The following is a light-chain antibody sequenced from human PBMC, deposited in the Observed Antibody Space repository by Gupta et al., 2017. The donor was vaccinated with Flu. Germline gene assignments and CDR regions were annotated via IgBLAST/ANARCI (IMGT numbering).Light chain of an antibody. J-gene: IGLJ3*02. Sequence: VNSSCVGSSFNIGNNGVYWGRPYPVTAAKLLVYRNNQRTAGAPERVSSSKSGTSGTLAISELRTEEEMDYYCAAWDDSLSAQGVFGGGTKLTVL. CDR3: AAWDDSLSAQGV. CDR1: SFNIGNNG. CDR2: RNN. V-gene: IGLV1-47*01.